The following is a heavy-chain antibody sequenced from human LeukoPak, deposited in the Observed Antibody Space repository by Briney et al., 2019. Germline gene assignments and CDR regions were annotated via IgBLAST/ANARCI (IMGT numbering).Heavy chain of an antibody. D-gene: IGHD3-3*01. J-gene: IGHJ6*02. CDR2: MNPNSGNR. CDR1: GYTFTSYD. V-gene: IGHV1-8*01. Sequence: ASVKVSCKASGYTFTSYDINWVRLATGQGLEWMGWMNPNSGNRGYAQKFQGRVTMTRNTSISTAYMELSSLRSEDTAVYYCARGAPYDFWSGYYLGYYYYYGMDVWGQGTTVTVSS. CDR3: ARGAPYDFWSGYYLGYYYYYGMDV.